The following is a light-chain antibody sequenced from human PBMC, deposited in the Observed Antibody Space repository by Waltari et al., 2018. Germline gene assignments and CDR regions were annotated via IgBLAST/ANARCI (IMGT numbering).Light chain of an antibody. Sequence: QSVLTQPPSASGAPGQRVTISCSGTTSNIGNNYVFWYQQLPGTAPQLLIYRNNQRPAGAPDRFSGSKSGTSASLDISGLRSEDEAEYYCAVWDDSLSVVFGGGTKLTVV. CDR3: AVWDDSLSVV. CDR1: TSNIGNNY. V-gene: IGLV1-47*01. CDR2: RNN. J-gene: IGLJ3*02.